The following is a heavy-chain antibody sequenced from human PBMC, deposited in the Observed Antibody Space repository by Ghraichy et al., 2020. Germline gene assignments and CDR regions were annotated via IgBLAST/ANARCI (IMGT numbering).Heavy chain of an antibody. CDR3: ARNPQLLSSSTWFDP. CDR1: GYSFTGYG. Sequence: GESLNISCKASGYSFTGYGIGWVRQAPGQGLEWMGWISVYNGKINYAQKFQDRVTMTTDTSTSTAYMELKSLRSDDTAVYYCARNPQLLSSSTWFDPWGQGTLVTVSS. J-gene: IGHJ5*02. V-gene: IGHV1-18*01. CDR2: ISVYNGKI. D-gene: IGHD5-24*01.